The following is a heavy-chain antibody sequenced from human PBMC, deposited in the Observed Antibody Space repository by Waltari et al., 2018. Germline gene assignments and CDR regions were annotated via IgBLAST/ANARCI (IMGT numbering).Heavy chain of an antibody. CDR1: GYTFTGYY. Sequence: QVQLVQSGAEVKKTGASVKVSCKASGYTFTGYYMHWVRQAPGQGLEWMGRINPNSVGTNYAQKFQGRFTMTRDTSISTAYMELRRLRSDDTAVYYCARDPIAAAGPNAFDIWGQGTMVTVSS. D-gene: IGHD6-13*01. CDR3: ARDPIAAAGPNAFDI. CDR2: INPNSVGT. V-gene: IGHV1-2*06. J-gene: IGHJ3*02.